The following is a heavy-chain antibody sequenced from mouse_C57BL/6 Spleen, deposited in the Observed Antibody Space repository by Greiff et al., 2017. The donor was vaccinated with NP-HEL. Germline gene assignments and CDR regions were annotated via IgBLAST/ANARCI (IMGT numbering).Heavy chain of an antibody. Sequence: EVQLQESVAELVRPGASVKLSCTASGFNIKNTYIHWVKQRPEQGLEWIGRIDPANGNTKYAPKFQGKATITADTSSNTAYLQLSSLTSEDTAIYYCALGDWYFDVWGTGTTVTVSS. V-gene: IGHV14-3*01. CDR3: ALGDWYFDV. CDR2: IDPANGNT. J-gene: IGHJ1*03. CDR1: GFNIKNTY.